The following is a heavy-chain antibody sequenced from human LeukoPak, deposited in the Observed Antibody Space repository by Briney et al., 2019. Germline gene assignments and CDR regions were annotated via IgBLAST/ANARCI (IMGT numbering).Heavy chain of an antibody. D-gene: IGHD6-19*01. Sequence: GGSLRLSCAASGFTFSSYSMNWVRQAPGKGLEWVSYISSSSSTIYYADSVKGRFTISRDNAKNSLYLQMNSLRAEDTAVYYCARGPYSSGWYVFSTWGQGTLVTVSS. CDR3: ARGPYSSGWYVFST. V-gene: IGHV3-48*01. CDR1: GFTFSSYS. CDR2: ISSSSSTI. J-gene: IGHJ5*02.